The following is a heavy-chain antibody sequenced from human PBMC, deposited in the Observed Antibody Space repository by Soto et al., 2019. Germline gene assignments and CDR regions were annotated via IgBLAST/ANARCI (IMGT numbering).Heavy chain of an antibody. Sequence: PGGSLRLSCAASGFTFSSYAMHWVRQAPGKGLEWVAVISYDGSNKYYADSVKGRFTISRDNSKNTLYLQMNSLRAEDTAVYYCARDLRLLGSGPFYFDYWGQGTLVTVSS. CDR2: ISYDGSNK. CDR1: GFTFSSYA. D-gene: IGHD3-10*01. V-gene: IGHV3-30-3*01. CDR3: ARDLRLLGSGPFYFDY. J-gene: IGHJ4*02.